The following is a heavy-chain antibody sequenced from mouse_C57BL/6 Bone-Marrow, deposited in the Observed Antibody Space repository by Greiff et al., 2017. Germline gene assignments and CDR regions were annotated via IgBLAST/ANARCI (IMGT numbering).Heavy chain of an antibody. V-gene: IGHV1-81*01. CDR2: IYPRSGNT. CDR1: GYTFTSYG. Sequence: QVQLKKSGAELARPGASVKLSCKASGYTFTSYGISWVKQRTGQGLEWIGEIYPRSGNTYYNEKFKGKATLTADKSSSTAYMELRSLTSEDSAVYFCARFYYYGSSFYAMDYWGQGTSVTVSS. J-gene: IGHJ4*01. CDR3: ARFYYYGSSFYAMDY. D-gene: IGHD1-1*01.